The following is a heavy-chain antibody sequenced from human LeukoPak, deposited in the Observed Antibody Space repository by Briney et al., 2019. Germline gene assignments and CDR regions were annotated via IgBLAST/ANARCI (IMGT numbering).Heavy chain of an antibody. CDR1: GGTFSSYA. CDR3: ARALGSLDLFDY. CDR2: INPSGGST. J-gene: IGHJ4*02. Sequence: ASVKVSCKASGGTFSSYAISWVRQAPGQGLEWMGIINPSGGSTTYAQRFQGRVTMTRDTSTSTVYMELSSLRSEDTAVYYCARALGSLDLFDYWGQGTLVTVSS. D-gene: IGHD3-16*01. V-gene: IGHV1-46*01.